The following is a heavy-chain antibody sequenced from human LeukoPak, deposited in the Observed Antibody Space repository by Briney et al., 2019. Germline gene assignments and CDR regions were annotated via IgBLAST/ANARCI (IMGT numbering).Heavy chain of an antibody. V-gene: IGHV6-1*01. CDR1: GDSVSSNSAA. J-gene: IGHJ6*02. D-gene: IGHD5-24*01. CDR3: AKVRRGGWLPRPGYYYGMDV. Sequence: SQTLSHTCAISGDSVSSNSAAWNWIRQSPSRGLEWLGRTYYRSKWYNDYAVSVKSRITINPDTSKNQFSLQLNSVTPEDTAVYYCAKVRRGGWLPRPGYYYGMDVWGQGTTVTVSS. CDR2: TYYRSKWYN.